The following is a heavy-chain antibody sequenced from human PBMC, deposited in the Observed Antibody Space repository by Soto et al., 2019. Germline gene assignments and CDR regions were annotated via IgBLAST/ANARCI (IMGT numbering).Heavy chain of an antibody. CDR3: ARLQQDYAVA. Sequence: ASVKVSCKASGYTFTSYDINWVRQATGQGLEWMGWMNPNSGNTAYAQKFQGRVTMTRNTSISTAYMELSSLRSEDTAVYYCARLQQDYAVAWGQGTLVIVSS. V-gene: IGHV1-8*01. D-gene: IGHD3-16*01. CDR1: GYTFTSYD. CDR2: MNPNSGNT. J-gene: IGHJ4*02.